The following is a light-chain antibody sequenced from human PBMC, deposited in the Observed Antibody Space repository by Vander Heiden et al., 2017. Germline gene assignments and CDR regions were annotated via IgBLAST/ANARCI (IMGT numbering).Light chain of an antibody. Sequence: QSVLTQPPSVSAAPGQKVTISSSGSSSNIGSTYVSWYQQLPGTAPKLLIYDNNKRPSGIPDRFSGSKSGTSATLGITGVQTGDEADYYCGTWDTSLSVVVFGGGTKLTVL. CDR3: GTWDTSLSVVV. J-gene: IGLJ2*01. CDR2: DNN. V-gene: IGLV1-51*01. CDR1: SSNIGSTY.